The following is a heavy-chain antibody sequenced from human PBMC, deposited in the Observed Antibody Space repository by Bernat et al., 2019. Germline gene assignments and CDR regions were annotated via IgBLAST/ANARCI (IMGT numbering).Heavy chain of an antibody. D-gene: IGHD2/OR15-2a*01. CDR2: IYSGGST. J-gene: IGHJ6*02. Sequence: EVQLLESGGGLVQPGGSLRLSCAASGFTFSSYAMSWVRQAPGKGLEWVSVIYSGGSTYYADSVKGRFTISRDNSKNTLYLQMNSLRAEDTAVYYCAREVSTPSPYGMDVWGQGTTVTVSS. V-gene: IGHV3-23*03. CDR1: GFTFSSYA. CDR3: AREVSTPSPYGMDV.